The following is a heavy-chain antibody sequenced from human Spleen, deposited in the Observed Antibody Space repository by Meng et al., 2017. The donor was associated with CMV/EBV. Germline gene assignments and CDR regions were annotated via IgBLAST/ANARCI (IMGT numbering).Heavy chain of an antibody. J-gene: IGHJ4*02. D-gene: IGHD3-16*02. V-gene: IGHV3-30-3*01. CDR1: GFTFSSYA. CDR3: ASNRHRGVYVWGSYRQDAPDY. CDR2: ISYDGSNK. Sequence: GGSLRLSCAASGFTFSSYAMHWVRQAPGKGLEWVAVISYDGSNKYYADSVKGRFTISRDNSKNTLYLQMNSLRAEDTAVYYCASNRHRGVYVWGSYRQDAPDYWGQGTLVTVSS.